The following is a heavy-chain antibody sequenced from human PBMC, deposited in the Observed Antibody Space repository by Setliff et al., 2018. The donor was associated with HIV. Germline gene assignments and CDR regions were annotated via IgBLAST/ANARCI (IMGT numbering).Heavy chain of an antibody. Sequence: PSETLSLTCSVSGGSISSSSYHWAWIRQPPGKGLAWIGTIYYSGNTYYNPSLKSRVTISVDTSKNQFSLKLSSVTAADTAVYYCARLRITMMVHHWGQGTRVTVSS. CDR2: IYYSGNT. V-gene: IGHV4-39*01. CDR3: ARLRITMMVHH. D-gene: IGHD3-22*01. CDR1: GGSISSSSYH. J-gene: IGHJ1*01.